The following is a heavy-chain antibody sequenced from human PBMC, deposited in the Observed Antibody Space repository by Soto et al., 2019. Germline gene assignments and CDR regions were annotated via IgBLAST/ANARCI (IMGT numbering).Heavy chain of an antibody. CDR1: GFTFSSYE. Sequence: PGGSLRLSCAASGFTFSSYEMNWVRQAPGQGLEWVSYISDSGGTVYYADSVKGRFTVSRDNAQNSVYLQMNSLRTEDTAVNYCARDLLHYDFWSGYSAYFYYGMDVWGPGTTVTVSS. CDR2: ISDSGGTV. CDR3: ARDLLHYDFWSGYSAYFYYGMDV. D-gene: IGHD3-3*01. V-gene: IGHV3-48*03. J-gene: IGHJ6*02.